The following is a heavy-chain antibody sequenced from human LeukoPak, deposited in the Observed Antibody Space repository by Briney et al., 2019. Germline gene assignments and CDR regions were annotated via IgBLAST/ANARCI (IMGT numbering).Heavy chain of an antibody. CDR2: INHSGST. J-gene: IGHJ3*02. CDR3: ARRPLITMVRGVIIQLGAFDI. Sequence: PSETLSLTCAVYGGSFSGYYWSWIRQPPGKGLEWIGEINHSGSTNYNPSLKSRVTISVDTSKNQFSLKLSSVTAADTAVYYCARRPLITMVRGVIIQLGAFDIWGQGTMVTVSS. CDR1: GGSFSGYY. V-gene: IGHV4-34*01. D-gene: IGHD3-10*01.